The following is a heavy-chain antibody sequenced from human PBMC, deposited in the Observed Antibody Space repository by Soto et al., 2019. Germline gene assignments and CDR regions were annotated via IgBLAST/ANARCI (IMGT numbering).Heavy chain of an antibody. D-gene: IGHD7-27*01. V-gene: IGHV3-23*01. CDR1: GFTFSTYA. CDR3: ARNWGSTYYYFDH. Sequence: GGSLRLSCATSGFTFSTYAMTWVRQAPGKGLEWVSTISPSGGVTYFADSVKGRFTISRDNSKDMVHVQMSSLRAGDTAIYYCARNWGSTYYYFDHWGQGTLVTVSS. CDR2: ISPSGGVT. J-gene: IGHJ4*02.